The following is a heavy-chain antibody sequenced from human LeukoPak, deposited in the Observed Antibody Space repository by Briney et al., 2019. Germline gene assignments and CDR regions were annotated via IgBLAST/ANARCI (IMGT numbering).Heavy chain of an antibody. J-gene: IGHJ5*02. Sequence: SETLSLTYTASGGSISSGGYYWSWIRQHPGKGLEWIGYIYYSGSTHYNPSLKSRVTISVDTSKNQFSLKLSSVTAADTAVYYCARDMTDWWFDPWGQGTLVTVSS. CDR1: GGSISSGGYY. CDR2: IYYSGST. V-gene: IGHV4-31*03. D-gene: IGHD3-9*01. CDR3: ARDMTDWWFDP.